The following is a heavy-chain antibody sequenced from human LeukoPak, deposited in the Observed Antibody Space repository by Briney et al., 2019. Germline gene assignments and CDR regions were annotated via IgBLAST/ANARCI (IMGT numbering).Heavy chain of an antibody. CDR3: ARDFPPITIFGVANDWFDP. D-gene: IGHD3-3*01. Sequence: PSETLSLTCTVSGASISNYYWSWIRQPAGKGLEWIGRIYTSGSTNYNPSLKSRVTISVDTSKNQFSLKLSSVTAADTAVYYCARDFPPITIFGVANDWFDPWGQGALVTVSS. CDR1: GASISNYY. V-gene: IGHV4-4*07. J-gene: IGHJ5*02. CDR2: IYTSGST.